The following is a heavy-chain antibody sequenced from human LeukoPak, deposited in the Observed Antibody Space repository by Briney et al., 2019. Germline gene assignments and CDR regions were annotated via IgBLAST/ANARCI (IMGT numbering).Heavy chain of an antibody. Sequence: GGSLRLSCAASGFTFSDYYMSWIRQAPGKGLEWVSYISSSGSTIYYADSVKGRFTISRDNAKNSLYLQMNSLRAEDTAVYYCAKADYYDSSVHWGQGTLVTVSS. V-gene: IGHV3-11*04. CDR3: AKADYYDSSVH. J-gene: IGHJ4*02. CDR2: ISSSGSTI. D-gene: IGHD3-22*01. CDR1: GFTFSDYY.